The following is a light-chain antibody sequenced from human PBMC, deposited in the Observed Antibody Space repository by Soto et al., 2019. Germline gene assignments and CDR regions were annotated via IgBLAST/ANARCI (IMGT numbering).Light chain of an antibody. J-gene: IGKJ4*01. CDR3: QQYDNPPPLT. V-gene: IGKV3-20*01. Sequence: EIVLTQSPATLSLSPGEAATLSCRASQGLRTFLAWYQQKPVQAPRLLFYGASTRATGIPARFSGGGSGKDFTLTISRLEPEDFAVYYCQQYDNPPPLTFGGGTKVDIK. CDR2: GAS. CDR1: QGLRTF.